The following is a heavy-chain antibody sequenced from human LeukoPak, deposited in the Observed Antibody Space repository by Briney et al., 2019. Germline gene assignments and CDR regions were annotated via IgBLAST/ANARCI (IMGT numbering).Heavy chain of an antibody. D-gene: IGHD1-26*01. CDR1: GESLSKYY. V-gene: IGHV4-34*01. J-gene: IGHJ4*02. CDR3: ASSVGSTDY. Sequence: SETLSPTCAVHGESLSKYYWTWIRQSPGKGLEWIGEINHRGSTNLNPSLKSRVTLSVDTSKHQLSLKLTSVTAADAAVYYCASSVGSTDYWGQGTLVTVSS. CDR2: INHRGST.